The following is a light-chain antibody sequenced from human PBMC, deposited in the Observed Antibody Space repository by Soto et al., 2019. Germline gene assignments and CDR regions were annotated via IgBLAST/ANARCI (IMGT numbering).Light chain of an antibody. V-gene: IGKV3-20*01. CDR3: QQYGSSLFT. CDR1: QSVSSSY. Sequence: EIVLTQSPGTLSLSPGERATLSCRASQSVSSSYLAWYQQKPGQAPRLLIYGASSRATGIPDRFSGSGSGTDFPLTISRLEPEDFAVYYCQQYGSSLFTFGPGTEVDIK. CDR2: GAS. J-gene: IGKJ3*01.